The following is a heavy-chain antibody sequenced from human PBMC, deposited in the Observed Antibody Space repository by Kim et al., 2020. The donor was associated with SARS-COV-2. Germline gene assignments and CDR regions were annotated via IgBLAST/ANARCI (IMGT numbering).Heavy chain of an antibody. J-gene: IGHJ4*02. CDR2: INWYSGSI. V-gene: IGHV3-9*01. CDR1: GFTFDDYA. CDR3: AKASCTGGTCYSLDY. D-gene: IGHD2-15*01. Sequence: GGSLRLSCAASGFTFDDYAMHWVRQAPGKGLEWVSGINWYSGSIVYADSVQGRFTISRDNAKNSLYLQVNSLRGEDTALYYCAKASCTGGTCYSLDYWGQGTLVTVSS.